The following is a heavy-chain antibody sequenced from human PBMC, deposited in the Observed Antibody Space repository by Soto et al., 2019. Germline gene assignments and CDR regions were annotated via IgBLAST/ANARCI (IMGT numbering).Heavy chain of an antibody. D-gene: IGHD3-10*01. Sequence: QVQLQESGPGLVKPSQTLSLTCTVSGGSISSGDYYWSWIRQPPGKGLEWIGYIYYSGSTYYNPSLKSRVTISVDPSKNQCSLKLSSVTAADTAVYYCARVGGFGATTIDYWGQGTLVTVSS. V-gene: IGHV4-30-4*01. CDR2: IYYSGST. J-gene: IGHJ4*02. CDR3: ARVGGFGATTIDY. CDR1: GGSISSGDYY.